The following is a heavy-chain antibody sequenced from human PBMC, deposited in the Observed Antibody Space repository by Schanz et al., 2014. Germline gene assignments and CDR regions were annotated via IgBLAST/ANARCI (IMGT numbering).Heavy chain of an antibody. Sequence: QVQVVQSGGGLVKPGGSLRLSCAASGFTFSGYSMNWVRQAPGKGLEWVAVIWSDGTNEYYADSVKGRFTISRDNAKNTLYLQMNNLRAEDTAVYYCVRVSFADPRLYRGMDRDIDYWGQGTLVTVSS. CDR1: GFTFSGYS. J-gene: IGHJ4*02. CDR3: VRVSFADPRLYRGMDRDIDY. CDR2: IWSDGTNE. D-gene: IGHD5-18*01. V-gene: IGHV3-33*08.